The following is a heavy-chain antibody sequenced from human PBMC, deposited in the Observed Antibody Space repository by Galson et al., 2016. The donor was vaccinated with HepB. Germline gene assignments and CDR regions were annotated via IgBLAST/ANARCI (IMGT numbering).Heavy chain of an antibody. CDR3: AHRQGYEEAYGSGLSPFDY. D-gene: IGHD3-10*01. V-gene: IGHV2-5*01. CDR2: IYWNDDK. J-gene: IGHJ4*02. CDR1: GFSLTSSGEG. Sequence: PALVKPTQTLTLTCSFSGFSLTSSGEGVGWIRQPPGKALDWLALIYWNDDKRCNPSLESRLTIAKDTSKSQVVLTMTNMDPVDAATYYCAHRQGYEEAYGSGLSPFDYWGQGTLVTVSS.